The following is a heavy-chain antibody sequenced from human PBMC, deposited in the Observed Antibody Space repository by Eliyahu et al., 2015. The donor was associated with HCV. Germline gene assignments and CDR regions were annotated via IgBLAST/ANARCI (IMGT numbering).Heavy chain of an antibody. D-gene: IGHD6-25*01. CDR1: GFXXRDSX. Sequence: EVRLVESGGGLVQAGGSLRLSXVVSGFXXRDSXLDWVXQTSGKGXEWLGRIRSRANNHATRYSESVKGRFTFSRDDSKNTAYLQMNSLRTDDTAVYFCTTGLIAAETHIYDYWGLGTQVTVSS. J-gene: IGHJ4*02. CDR2: IRSRANNHAT. V-gene: IGHV3-73*02. CDR3: TTGLIAAETHIYDY.